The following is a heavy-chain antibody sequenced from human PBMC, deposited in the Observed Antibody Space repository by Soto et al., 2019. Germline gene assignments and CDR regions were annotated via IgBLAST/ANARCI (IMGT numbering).Heavy chain of an antibody. CDR1: GGSISGINW. V-gene: IGHV4-4*02. CDR3: ARFGGGMDV. J-gene: IGHJ6*02. Sequence: QVQLQESAPGLVKPSGTLSLTCAVSGGSISGINWWYWVRQPTGKGLEWIGRIYHSGSTHYNPSLKSRVTISVDKYKNQFSLKMSSVTAEDTAVYYCARFGGGMDVWGQGTTVTVSS. D-gene: IGHD3-10*01. CDR2: IYHSGST.